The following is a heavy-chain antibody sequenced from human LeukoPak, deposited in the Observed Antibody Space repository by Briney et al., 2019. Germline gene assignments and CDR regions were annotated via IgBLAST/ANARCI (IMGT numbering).Heavy chain of an antibody. CDR3: AKIKIWFGDTFDY. Sequence: PGGSLRLSCAASGFPLSSYAMSWVRQAPGKGLEWVAFIRYDGNNKYYSDSVKGRFTISRDNSKNTLSLQMNSLRAEDTAVYYCAKIKIWFGDTFDYWGQGTLVTVSS. CDR1: GFPLSSYA. CDR2: IRYDGNNK. D-gene: IGHD3-10*01. J-gene: IGHJ4*02. V-gene: IGHV3-30*02.